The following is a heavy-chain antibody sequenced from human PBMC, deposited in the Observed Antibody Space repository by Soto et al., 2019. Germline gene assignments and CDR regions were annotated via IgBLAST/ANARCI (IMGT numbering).Heavy chain of an antibody. CDR3: ARGLGELSLALDY. J-gene: IGHJ4*02. D-gene: IGHD3-16*02. CDR1: GFTFSSYG. Sequence: QVQLVESGGGVVQPGRSLRLSCAASGFTFSSYGMHWVRQAPGKGLGWVAVIWYDGSNKYYADSVKGRFTISRDNSKNTLYLQMNSLRAEDTAVYYCARGLGELSLALDYWGQGTLVTVSS. CDR2: IWYDGSNK. V-gene: IGHV3-33*01.